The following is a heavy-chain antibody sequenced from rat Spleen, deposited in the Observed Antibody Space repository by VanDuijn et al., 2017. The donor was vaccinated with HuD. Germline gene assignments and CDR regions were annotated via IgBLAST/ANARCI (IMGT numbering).Heavy chain of an antibody. CDR1: GFTFSDYN. CDR2: IIYDGSRT. Sequence: EVQLVESGGGLVQPGRSLKLSCAASGFTFSDYNMAWVRQAPKKGLEWVATIIYDGSRTYYRDSVKGRFTISRDNAKSTLYLQMDSLRSEDTATYYCARRAIAAPYFDYWGPGTMVTVSS. CDR3: ARRAIAAPYFDY. D-gene: IGHD1-2*01. J-gene: IGHJ1*01. V-gene: IGHV5S10*01.